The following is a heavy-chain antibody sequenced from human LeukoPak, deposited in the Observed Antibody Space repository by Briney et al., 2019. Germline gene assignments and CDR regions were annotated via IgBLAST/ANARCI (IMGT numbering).Heavy chain of an antibody. V-gene: IGHV3-66*01. J-gene: IGHJ4*02. CDR1: GFTFSSYA. CDR3: ARGALSYDIWGLDY. CDR2: MYTGGST. D-gene: IGHD3-9*01. Sequence: GGSLRLSCAASGFTFSSYAMSWVRQGPGKGLEWLSIMYTGGSTYYADSVRDRFIISRDNSKNTLFLQMNSLRVDDTAVYYCARGALSYDIWGLDYWGQGILVTVSS.